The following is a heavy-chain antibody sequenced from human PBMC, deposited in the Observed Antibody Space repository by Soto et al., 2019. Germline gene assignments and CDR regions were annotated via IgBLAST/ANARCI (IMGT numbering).Heavy chain of an antibody. CDR2: ISDSGVST. D-gene: IGHD7-27*01. CDR3: AKWGNDWGYYYYGMDV. V-gene: IGHV3-23*01. Sequence: EVQLLESGGGLVQPGGSLRLSCAASGFTFSSFAMSWVRQAPGKGLEWVSSISDSGVSTYYADSVKGRLIIFRDNSKTPLYLQMDSLRAEDTALYYCAKWGNDWGYYYYGMDVWGQGTTVTVSS. CDR1: GFTFSSFA. J-gene: IGHJ6*02.